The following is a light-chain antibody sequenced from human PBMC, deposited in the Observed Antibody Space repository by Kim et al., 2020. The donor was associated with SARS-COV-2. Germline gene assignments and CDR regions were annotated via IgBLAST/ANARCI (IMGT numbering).Light chain of an antibody. Sequence: DIQMTQSPSTLSASVGDRVTITCRASQSISSWLAWFQQKPGKAPKLLIYKASILESGVPSRFSGSGSGTEFTLTISSLQPDDVATYYCQQCKTYWTFGQGTKVDIK. CDR2: KAS. J-gene: IGKJ1*01. CDR1: QSISSW. CDR3: QQCKTYWT. V-gene: IGKV1-5*03.